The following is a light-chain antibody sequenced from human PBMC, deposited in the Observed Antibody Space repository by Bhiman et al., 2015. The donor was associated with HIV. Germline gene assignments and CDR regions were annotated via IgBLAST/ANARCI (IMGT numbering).Light chain of an antibody. V-gene: IGLV1-44*01. CDR1: SSNIGSNT. CDR3: VAWDDSLNGVV. J-gene: IGLJ2*01. CDR2: RNN. Sequence: QSVLTQPPSASGTPGQRVTISCSGSSSNIGSNTVYWYQQFPGTAPKLLIYRNNQRPSGVPDRFSGSKSGTSASLAISGLQAEDEADYYCVAWDDSLNGVVFGGGTKLTVL.